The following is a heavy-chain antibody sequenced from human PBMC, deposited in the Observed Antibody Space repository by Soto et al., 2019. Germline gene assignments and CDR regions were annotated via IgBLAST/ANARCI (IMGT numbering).Heavy chain of an antibody. D-gene: IGHD1-26*01. CDR3: AKDMGAEVVVSPDY. CDR2: ISYDGSNK. J-gene: IGHJ4*02. V-gene: IGHV3-30*18. Sequence: QVQLVESGGGVVQPGRSLRLSCAASGFTFSSYGMNWVRQAPGKGLEWVAVISYDGSNKYYADSVKGRFTISRDNSKNTLYLQMNSLRAEDTAVYYCAKDMGAEVVVSPDYWGQGTLVTVSS. CDR1: GFTFSSYG.